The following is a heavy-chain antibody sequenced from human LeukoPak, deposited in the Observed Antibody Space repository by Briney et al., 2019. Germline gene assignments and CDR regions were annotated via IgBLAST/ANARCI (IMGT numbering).Heavy chain of an antibody. V-gene: IGHV4-34*01. D-gene: IGHD3-22*01. J-gene: IGHJ4*02. CDR3: ASDSSGYSQIDY. CDR2: INHSGST. CDR1: GGSFSGYY. Sequence: PSETLSLTCAVYGGSFSGYYWSWIRQPPGKGLEWIGEINHSGSTNYNPSLKSRVTISVDTSKNQFSLKLSSVTAADTAVYYCASDSSGYSQIDYWGQGTLVTVSS.